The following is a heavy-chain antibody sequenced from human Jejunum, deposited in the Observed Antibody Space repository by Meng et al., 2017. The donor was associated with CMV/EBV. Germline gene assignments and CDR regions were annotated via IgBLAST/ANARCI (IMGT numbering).Heavy chain of an antibody. V-gene: IGHV3-15*01. CDR3: VADDYGSGSYLFDY. CDR2: IKSKADGGTT. J-gene: IGHJ4*02. D-gene: IGHD3-10*01. Sequence: FPFITAWMSWVRQAPGKGPEWVGRIKSKADGGTTDYAAPVKGRFTFSRDDSKTTLYLQMNSLKTEDTAVYYCVADDYGSGSYLFDYWGQGTLVTVSS. CDR1: FPFITAW.